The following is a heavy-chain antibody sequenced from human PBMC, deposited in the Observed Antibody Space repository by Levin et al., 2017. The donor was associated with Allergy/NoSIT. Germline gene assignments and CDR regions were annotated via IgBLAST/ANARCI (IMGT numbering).Heavy chain of an antibody. CDR2: ISYDGSNK. CDR3: AKEAYDAHAFDI. V-gene: IGHV3-30*18. Sequence: GESLKISCAASGFTFSSYGMHWVRQAPGKGLEWVAVISYDGSNKYYADSVKGRFTISRDNSKNTLYLQVNSLRAEDTAVYYCAKEAYDAHAFDIWGQGTMVTVSS. CDR1: GFTFSSYG. D-gene: IGHD3-3*01. J-gene: IGHJ3*02.